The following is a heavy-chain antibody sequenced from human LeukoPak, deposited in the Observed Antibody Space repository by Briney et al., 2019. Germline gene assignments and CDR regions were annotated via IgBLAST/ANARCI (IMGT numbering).Heavy chain of an antibody. V-gene: IGHV3-74*01. CDR2: INGDGGSR. Sequence: PGGSLRLSCAASGFTFSTYCMHWVRQAPGKGLVWVSRINGDGGSRNYADSVKGRFTISRDNAKNKLYLQMSSLRVEDTAVYYCASASSHRTAAGGDYWGQGTLVTVST. J-gene: IGHJ4*02. D-gene: IGHD6-13*01. CDR1: GFTFSTYC. CDR3: ASASSHRTAAGGDY.